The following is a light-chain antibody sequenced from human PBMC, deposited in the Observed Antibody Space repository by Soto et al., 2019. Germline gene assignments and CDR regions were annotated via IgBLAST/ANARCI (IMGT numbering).Light chain of an antibody. CDR3: QQYNTYPLS. CDR1: QSFSRW. V-gene: IGKV1-5*01. Sequence: DIQMTQSPTTLPASVGDTVTITCRASQSFSRWLVWYQQKPGKAPNLLIYDVSNLQSGVPSRFSGTGAGTEFSLTITSLQPDDFATYYCQQYNTYPLSFGAGTKVEIK. J-gene: IGKJ4*01. CDR2: DVS.